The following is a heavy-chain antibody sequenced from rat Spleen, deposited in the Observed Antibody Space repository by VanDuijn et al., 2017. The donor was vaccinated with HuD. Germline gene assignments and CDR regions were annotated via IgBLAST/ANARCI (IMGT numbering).Heavy chain of an antibody. V-gene: IGHV5-31*01. CDR1: GFTFNNYW. Sequence: EVQLVESGGGLIQPGRSLKLSCAASGFTFNNYWMTWIRQAPGKGLEWVASITNTGSSTYYRDSVKGRFTISRDNAKSTLYLQIDSLRSEDTATYYCTTVDGAWGQGASVTVSS. CDR3: TTVDGA. CDR2: ITNTGSST. D-gene: IGHD1-12*02. J-gene: IGHJ4*01.